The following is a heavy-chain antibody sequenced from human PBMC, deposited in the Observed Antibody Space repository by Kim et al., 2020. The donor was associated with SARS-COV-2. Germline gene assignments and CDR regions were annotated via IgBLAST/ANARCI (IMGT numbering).Heavy chain of an antibody. D-gene: IGHD3-10*01. CDR3: ARSYGSGWHYFDY. V-gene: IGHV5-10-1*01. Sequence: YSPSCQSHVTISADKSIRTAYLQWSSLKASDTAMYYCARSYGSGWHYFDYWGQGTLVTVSS. J-gene: IGHJ4*02.